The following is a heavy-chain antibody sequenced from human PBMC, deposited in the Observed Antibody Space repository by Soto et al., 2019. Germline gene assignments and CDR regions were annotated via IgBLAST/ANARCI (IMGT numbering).Heavy chain of an antibody. CDR3: ARPKGTYSSGYYYFDF. J-gene: IGHJ4*02. V-gene: IGHV1-69*01. Sequence: QVQLEQSGAEVKQPGSSVRVSCKTSGGTFSTYAINWVRQAPGQGLEWMGAIIPLFGTADYSQKFQGRVTITADESTSTACMALSSLRSDDTAVYFCARPKGTYSSGYYYFDFWGQGTLVTVSS. CDR1: GGTFSTYA. D-gene: IGHD6-19*01. CDR2: IIPLFGTA.